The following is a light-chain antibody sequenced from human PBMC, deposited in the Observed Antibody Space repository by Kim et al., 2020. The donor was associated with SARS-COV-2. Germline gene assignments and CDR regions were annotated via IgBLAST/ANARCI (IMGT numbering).Light chain of an antibody. Sequence: QPVLTQPSSLSASPGASASLTCTLRSGINVGTYRIYWYQQKPGSPPQYLLRYKSDSDKQQGSGVPSRFSGSKDASANAGILLISGLQSEYEADYYCMIWHSSAWVFGGGTQLTVL. CDR1: SGINVGTYR. CDR3: MIWHSSAWV. J-gene: IGLJ3*02. V-gene: IGLV5-45*03. CDR2: YKSDSDK.